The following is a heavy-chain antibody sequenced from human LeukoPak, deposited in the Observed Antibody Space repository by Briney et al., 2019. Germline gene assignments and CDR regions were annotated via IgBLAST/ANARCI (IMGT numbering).Heavy chain of an antibody. CDR1: GGSISSGGYY. Sequence: SETLSLTCTVSGGSISSGGYYWSWIRQPPGKGLEWIGYIYYSGSTNYSPSLKSRVTISVDTSKNQFSLKLSSVTAADTAVYYCAIGGSGETDFYYYYGMDVWGQGTTVTVSS. V-gene: IGHV4-61*08. CDR3: AIGGSGETDFYYYYGMDV. D-gene: IGHD6-19*01. J-gene: IGHJ6*02. CDR2: IYYSGST.